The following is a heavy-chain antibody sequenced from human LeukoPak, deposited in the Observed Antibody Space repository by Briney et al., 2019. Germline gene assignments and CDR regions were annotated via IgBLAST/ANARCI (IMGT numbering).Heavy chain of an antibody. CDR2: MSPNSGNT. Sequence: ASVKVSCKASGYTFTSYDINWVRQATGQGLEWMGWMSPNSGNTGYAQKFQGRVTMTRNTSISTAYMELSSLRSEDTAVYYCARVGYYESSGYYEYWGQGTLVTVSS. D-gene: IGHD3-22*01. V-gene: IGHV1-8*01. CDR1: GYTFTSYD. J-gene: IGHJ4*02. CDR3: ARVGYYESSGYYEY.